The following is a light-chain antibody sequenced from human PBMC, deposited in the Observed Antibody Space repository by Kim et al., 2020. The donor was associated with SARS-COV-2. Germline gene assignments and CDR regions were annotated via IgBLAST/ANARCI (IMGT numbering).Light chain of an antibody. Sequence: QRVTTPCSGSSSNMWNNYGSWYQQLPGTAPKLLIYDNNNRPSGIPDRFSGSKSGTSATLGITGLQTGDEADYYCATWDSSLSVHVFGTGTKVTVL. V-gene: IGLV1-51*01. CDR2: DNN. J-gene: IGLJ1*01. CDR1: SSNMWNNY. CDR3: ATWDSSLSVHV.